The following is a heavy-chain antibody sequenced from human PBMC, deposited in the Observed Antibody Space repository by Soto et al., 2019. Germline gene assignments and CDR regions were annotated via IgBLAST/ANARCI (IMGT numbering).Heavy chain of an antibody. CDR1: GGSISSYY. V-gene: IGHV4-59*01. D-gene: IGHD6-13*01. Sequence: SEALSLICTVSGGSISSYYCSWIRQPPGKGLEWIGYIYYTGSTNYNPSLKSRVTISVDTSKNQFSLKLSSVTAADTAVYYCARVPCLAAAGQYNWFDPRGQGTLVTVSS. CDR2: IYYTGST. CDR3: ARVPCLAAAGQYNWFDP. J-gene: IGHJ5*02.